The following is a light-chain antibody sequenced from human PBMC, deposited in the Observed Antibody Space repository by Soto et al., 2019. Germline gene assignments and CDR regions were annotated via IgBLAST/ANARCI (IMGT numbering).Light chain of an antibody. CDR1: QSVSNSY. CDR2: HAS. Sequence: ENVLTQSPGTLSLSPGERATLSCRASQSVSNSYLAWYQQKPGQTPRLLIHHASIRATGIPDKFSGRGSGTDFTLTISRLEPEDFAVYYCQQYGDSLLTFGGGTKVVI. V-gene: IGKV3-20*01. CDR3: QQYGDSLLT. J-gene: IGKJ4*01.